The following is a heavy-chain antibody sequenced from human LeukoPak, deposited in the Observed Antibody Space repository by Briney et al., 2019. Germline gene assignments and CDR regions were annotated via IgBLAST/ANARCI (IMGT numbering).Heavy chain of an antibody. V-gene: IGHV5-51*01. D-gene: IGHD4-23*01. J-gene: IGHJ5*02. CDR1: GYRFTSYW. Sequence: GESLKISCKGSGYRFTSYWIGWVRQMPGKGLEWMGIIYPGDSDTRYSPSFQGQVTISADKSITTAYLQWSSLKASDTAMYYCARRGVTPRGWFDPWGQGTLVTVSS. CDR2: IYPGDSDT. CDR3: ARRGVTPRGWFDP.